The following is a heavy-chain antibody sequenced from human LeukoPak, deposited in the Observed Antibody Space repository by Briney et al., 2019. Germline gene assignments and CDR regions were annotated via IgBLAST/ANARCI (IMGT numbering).Heavy chain of an antibody. J-gene: IGHJ5*02. CDR2: IYYSGST. CDR1: GGSISSYY. V-gene: IGHV4-59*08. Sequence: KPSETLSLTCTVSGGSISSYYWSWIRQPPGKGLEWIGYIYYSGSTNYNPSLKSRVTISVDTSKNQFSLKPSSVTAADTAVYYCARQGVVVPAAIDAPFDPWGQGTLVTVSS. D-gene: IGHD2-2*02. CDR3: ARQGVVVPAAIDAPFDP.